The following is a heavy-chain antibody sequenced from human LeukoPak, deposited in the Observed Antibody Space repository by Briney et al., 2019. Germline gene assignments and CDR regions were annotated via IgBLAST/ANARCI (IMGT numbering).Heavy chain of an antibody. CDR1: GFTFTSYY. Sequence: APVKVSCKASGFTFTSYYMHWVRQAPGQGLEWMGIINPSGGSGSTSYAQKFQGRVTMTRDTSTSTVYMELSSLRSEDTAVYFCARDKSGNDCFDPWGQGTLVTVSS. CDR3: ARDKSGNDCFDP. V-gene: IGHV1-46*01. D-gene: IGHD5-12*01. J-gene: IGHJ5*02. CDR2: INPSGGSGST.